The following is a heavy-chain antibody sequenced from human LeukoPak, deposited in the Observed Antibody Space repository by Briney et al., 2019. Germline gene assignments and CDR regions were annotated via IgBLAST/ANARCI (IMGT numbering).Heavy chain of an antibody. Sequence: QPGRSLRLSCAASGFTFSSYAMHWVRQAPGKGLEWVAVISYDGSNKYYADSVKGRFTISRDNSKNTLYLQMNSLRAEDTAVYYCARDHLKQWLDEPSPWFDPWGQGTLVTVSS. CDR1: GFTFSSYA. D-gene: IGHD6-19*01. CDR3: ARDHLKQWLDEPSPWFDP. V-gene: IGHV3-30-3*01. J-gene: IGHJ5*02. CDR2: ISYDGSNK.